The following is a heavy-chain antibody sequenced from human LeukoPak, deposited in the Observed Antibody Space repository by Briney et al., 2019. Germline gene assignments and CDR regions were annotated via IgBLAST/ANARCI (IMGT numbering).Heavy chain of an antibody. CDR1: GFTFSSYA. V-gene: IGHV3-21*01. D-gene: IGHD5-24*01. Sequence: GSLRLSCAASGFTFSSYAMSWVRQAPGKGLEWVSSISSSSSYIYYADSVKGRFTISRDNAKNSLYLQMNSLRAEDTAVYYCAREGRDGYNPDYWGQGTLVTVSS. CDR2: ISSSSSYI. CDR3: AREGRDGYNPDY. J-gene: IGHJ4*02.